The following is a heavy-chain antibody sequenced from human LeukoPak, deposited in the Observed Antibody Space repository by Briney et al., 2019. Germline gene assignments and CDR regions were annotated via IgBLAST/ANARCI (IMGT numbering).Heavy chain of an antibody. CDR1: GGSISNYY. V-gene: IGHV4-4*07. D-gene: IGHD6-6*01. CDR2: IYTSGST. Sequence: SETLSLTCTVSGGSISNYYWSWIRQPAGRGLEWIGHIYTSGSTDYNPSLKSRVTMSLDTSKNQFSLKLSSVTAADTAVYYCARNVKAARYIDYWGQGTLVTVSS. J-gene: IGHJ4*02. CDR3: ARNVKAARYIDY.